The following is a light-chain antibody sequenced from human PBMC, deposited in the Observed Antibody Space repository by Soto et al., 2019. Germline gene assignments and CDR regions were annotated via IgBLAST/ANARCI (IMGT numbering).Light chain of an antibody. CDR2: GAS. Sequence: EIVMTQSPATLSVSPGERATLSCRASHRVSSYLAWYQQKPGQAPRLLIYGASTRATGIPARFSGSGSGTEFTLTISSLQSEDVAVYYCQKYNNWPLTFGAGTKVEIK. CDR3: QKYNNWPLT. V-gene: IGKV3-15*01. J-gene: IGKJ4*01. CDR1: HRVSSY.